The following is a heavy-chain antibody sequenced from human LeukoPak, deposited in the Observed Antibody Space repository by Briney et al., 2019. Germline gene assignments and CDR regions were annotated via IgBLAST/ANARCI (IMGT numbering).Heavy chain of an antibody. D-gene: IGHD1-7*01. CDR1: GGTFSSYA. Sequence: ASVKVSCKASGGTFSSYAISWVRQAPGQGLEWMGGIIPIFGTANYAQKFQGRVTITADESTSTAYMELSSLRSEDTAVYYCAKDHPLELGHAFDIWGQGTMVTVSS. V-gene: IGHV1-69*13. J-gene: IGHJ3*02. CDR3: AKDHPLELGHAFDI. CDR2: IIPIFGTA.